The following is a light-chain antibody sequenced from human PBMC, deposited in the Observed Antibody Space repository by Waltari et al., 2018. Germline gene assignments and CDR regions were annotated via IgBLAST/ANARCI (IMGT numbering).Light chain of an antibody. CDR1: SSNFGAGYD. CDR3: QSFDSSLSASV. J-gene: IGLJ3*02. V-gene: IGLV1-40*01. CDR2: GNP. Sequence: QSVLTQPPSMSGAPGQKVTIPCTGGSSNFGAGYDVHWYQQFPGAAPKLLIFGNPNRASGVPGRFSGSKSGTSASLAIAGLQSEDEVVYYCQSFDSSLSASVFGGGTKLTVL.